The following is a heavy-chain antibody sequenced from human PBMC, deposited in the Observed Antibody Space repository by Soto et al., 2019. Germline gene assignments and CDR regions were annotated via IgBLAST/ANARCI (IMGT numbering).Heavy chain of an antibody. CDR3: AKDVSRGSTTSCYTRLDL. CDR1: GFTFDDYA. CDR2: ISWNGGRT. Sequence: GVSLRLSCSASGFTFDDYAIHWVRQAPGKGLEWVSLISWNGGRTYYADSVRGRFIVSRDSSKNSVYLQMSSLRVEDTALYYCAKDVSRGSTTSCYTRLDLWGPGALVTVSA. V-gene: IGHV3-43D*04. J-gene: IGHJ5*02. D-gene: IGHD2-2*02.